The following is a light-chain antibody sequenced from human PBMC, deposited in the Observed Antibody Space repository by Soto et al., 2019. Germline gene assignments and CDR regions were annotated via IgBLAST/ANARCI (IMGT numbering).Light chain of an antibody. V-gene: IGKV3-11*01. CDR3: QQRRNWPIT. Sequence: EIVLTQSPVTLSLSPGERATLSCRASQSVSRYLACYQQKPDQAPRLLIYDAFNRATGIPARFSGSGSGTDFTLTISSLEPEDFVVYYCQQRRNWPITFGQGTRLEIK. J-gene: IGKJ5*01. CDR2: DAF. CDR1: QSVSRY.